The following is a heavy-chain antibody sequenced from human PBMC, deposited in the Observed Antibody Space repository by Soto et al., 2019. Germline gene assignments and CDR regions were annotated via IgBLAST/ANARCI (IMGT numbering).Heavy chain of an antibody. J-gene: IGHJ4*02. CDR1: GFVISGYW. Sequence: EVQLVESGGGLVQPGGSLRLSCAASGFVISGYWMSWVRQAPGKGPEWVANIKPDGTDKYYVDSVKGRFTVSRDNAKNSLYLQMSSLRAEDTAVYYCARLDGWLIRDDYWGQGTLVTVSS. CDR2: IKPDGTDK. V-gene: IGHV3-7*05. CDR3: ARLDGWLIRDDY. D-gene: IGHD6-19*01.